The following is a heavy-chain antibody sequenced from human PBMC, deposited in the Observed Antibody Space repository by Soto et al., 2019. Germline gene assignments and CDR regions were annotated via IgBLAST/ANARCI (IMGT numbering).Heavy chain of an antibody. CDR2: INAGNGNT. D-gene: IGHD4-17*01. CDR3: ARVSGDISRPNYLDY. J-gene: IGHJ4*02. Sequence: QVQLVQSGAEVKKPGASVKVSCKASGYTFTSYAMHWVRQAPGQRLEWMGWINAGNGNTKYSQKFQGRVTITRDTSASTAYMELSSLRSEDTAVYYCARVSGDISRPNYLDYWGQGTLVTVSS. V-gene: IGHV1-3*01. CDR1: GYTFTSYA.